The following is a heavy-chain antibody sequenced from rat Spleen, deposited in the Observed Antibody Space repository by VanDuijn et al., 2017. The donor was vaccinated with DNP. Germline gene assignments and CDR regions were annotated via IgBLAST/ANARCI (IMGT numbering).Heavy chain of an antibody. CDR3: ARWTRYFDY. Sequence: EVQLQESGPGLVKPSQSLSLTCSVTGYSITSNYWGWIRQFPGNKMEYIGHISYSGSTNYNPSLKSRISITRATSKNQFFLQLNSVTPDDTATYYCARWTRYFDYWGQGVMVTVSS. CDR2: ISYSGST. CDR1: GYSITSNY. D-gene: IGHD1-4*01. V-gene: IGHV3-1*01. J-gene: IGHJ2*01.